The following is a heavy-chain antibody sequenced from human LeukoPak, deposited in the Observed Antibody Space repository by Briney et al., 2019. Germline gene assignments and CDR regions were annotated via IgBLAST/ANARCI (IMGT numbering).Heavy chain of an antibody. CDR3: ARDFSGQFSYGLDY. CDR2: INEDGSYK. V-gene: IGHV3-7*03. CDR1: GFTFTSYW. D-gene: IGHD5-18*01. Sequence: GGSLRLSCAVSGFTFTSYWMSWVRQAPGKGLEWVANINEDGSYKYHADSVKGRFTISRDNAKNSLYLQMNSLRAEDTAVYYCARDFSGQFSYGLDYWGQGTLVTVSS. J-gene: IGHJ4*02.